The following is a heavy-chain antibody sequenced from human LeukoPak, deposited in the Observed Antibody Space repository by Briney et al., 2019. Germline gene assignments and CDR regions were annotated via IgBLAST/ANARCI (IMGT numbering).Heavy chain of an antibody. Sequence: ASVKVSCKASGYTFTSYGISWVRQAPGQGLEWVGWNNPKSGGAKYAQKFQGRVTMTGDTSINTAYMELNSLRSDDSAIYYCARDDASDPSASFDLWGQGTMVPVSS. CDR2: NNPKSGGA. CDR3: ARDDASDPSASFDL. CDR1: GYTFTSYG. D-gene: IGHD1-26*01. J-gene: IGHJ3*01. V-gene: IGHV1-2*02.